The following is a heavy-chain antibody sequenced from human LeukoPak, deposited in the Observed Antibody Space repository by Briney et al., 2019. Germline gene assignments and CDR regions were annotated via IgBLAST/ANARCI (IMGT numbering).Heavy chain of an antibody. CDR1: GGSVSSYY. Sequence: SETLSLTCTVSGGSVSSYYWSWIRQPPGKGLEWIGYIYYSGSTNYNPSLKGRVTISVDTSKNQFSLKLSSVTAADTAVYYCARDDSGNSFVDIWGQGTMVTVSS. CDR2: IYYSGST. J-gene: IGHJ3*02. CDR3: ARDDSGNSFVDI. D-gene: IGHD1-26*01. V-gene: IGHV4-59*02.